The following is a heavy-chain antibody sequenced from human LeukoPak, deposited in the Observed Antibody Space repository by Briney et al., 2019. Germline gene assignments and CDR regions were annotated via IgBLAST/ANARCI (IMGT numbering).Heavy chain of an antibody. CDR1: GYTFTGYY. D-gene: IGHD5-18*01. V-gene: IGHV1-2*02. CDR2: ISPNSGGT. CDR3: ARDPGGYSYDFDY. J-gene: IGHJ4*02. Sequence: ASVKVSCKASGYTFTGYYMHWVRQAPGQGLEWMGWISPNSGGTNYAQKFQGRVTMTRDTSISTAYMELSRLRSDDTAVYYCARDPGGYSYDFDYWGQGTLVTVSS.